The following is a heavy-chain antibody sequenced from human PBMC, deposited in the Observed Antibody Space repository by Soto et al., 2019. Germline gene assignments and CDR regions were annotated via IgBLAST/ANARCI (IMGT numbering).Heavy chain of an antibody. CDR1: GGTFSSYA. CDR2: IIPIFGTA. Sequence: QVQLVQSGAEVKKPGSSVQVSCKASGGTFSSYAISWVQQAPGQGLEWMGGIIPIFGTANYAQKFQGRVTINEEKSTSTAYMELSSLRSEDTAVYYCARGLGDYVSDYWGQGTLVTVSS. CDR3: ARGLGDYVSDY. V-gene: IGHV1-69*06. D-gene: IGHD4-17*01. J-gene: IGHJ4*02.